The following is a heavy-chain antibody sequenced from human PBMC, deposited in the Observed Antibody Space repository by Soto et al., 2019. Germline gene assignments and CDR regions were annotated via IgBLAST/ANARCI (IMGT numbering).Heavy chain of an antibody. CDR1: GGSISSGGYH. CDR2: IYYSGST. CDR3: AKDFVSRNGVYDPFDI. J-gene: IGHJ3*02. Sequence: SETLSLTCTVSGGSISSGGYHWSWIRQHPGKGLECIGYIYYSGSTYYNPSLKSRVTISVDTSKNQFSLKLSSVTAADTAVYYCAKDFVSRNGVYDPFDIWGPGTLGTVSS. D-gene: IGHD2-8*01. V-gene: IGHV4-31*03.